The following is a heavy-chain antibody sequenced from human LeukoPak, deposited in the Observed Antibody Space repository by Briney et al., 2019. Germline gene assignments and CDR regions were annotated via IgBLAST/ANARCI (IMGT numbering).Heavy chain of an antibody. CDR2: ISSSSSYI. CDR1: GFTFSEYA. V-gene: IGHV3-21*01. Sequence: PGGSLRLSCRASGFTFSEYAMSWVRQAPGKGLEWVSSISSSSSYIYYADSVKGRFTISRDNAKNSLYLQMNSLRAEDTAVYYCARSFSVTTRYYYMDVWGKGTTVTVSS. CDR3: ARSFSVTTRYYYMDV. J-gene: IGHJ6*03. D-gene: IGHD4-11*01.